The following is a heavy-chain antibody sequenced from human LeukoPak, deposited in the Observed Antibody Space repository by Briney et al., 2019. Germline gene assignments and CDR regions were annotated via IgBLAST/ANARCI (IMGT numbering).Heavy chain of an antibody. J-gene: IGHJ6*02. CDR2: INPSGGST. CDR3: VIGLTTYYYYYGMDV. D-gene: IGHD1-14*01. Sequence: GASVKVSCKASGYTFTSYYMHWVRQAPGQGLEWMGRINPSGGSTSYAQKFQGRVTMTRDTSTSTVYMELSRLRSEDTAVYYCVIGLTTYYYYYGMDVWGQGTTVTVSS. V-gene: IGHV1-46*03. CDR1: GYTFTSYY.